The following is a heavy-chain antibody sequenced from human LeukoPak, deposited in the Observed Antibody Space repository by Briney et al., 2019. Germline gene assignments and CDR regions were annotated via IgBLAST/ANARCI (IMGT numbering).Heavy chain of an antibody. D-gene: IGHD6-13*01. V-gene: IGHV3-23*01. J-gene: IGHJ6*03. CDR1: GFTFSSYA. CDR3: AKVASSWYYYYYYMDV. CDR2: ISGSGGST. Sequence: GGSLRLSCAASGFTFSSYAMSWARQAPGKGLEWVSAISGSGGSTYYADSVKGRFTISRDNSKNTLYLQMDSLRAEDTAVYYCAKVASSWYYYYYYMDVWGKGTTVTVSS.